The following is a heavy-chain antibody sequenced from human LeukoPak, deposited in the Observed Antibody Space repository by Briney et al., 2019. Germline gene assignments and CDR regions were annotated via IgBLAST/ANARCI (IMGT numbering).Heavy chain of an antibody. CDR2: IYPGGSDT. Sequence: GESLKISCQTSGYTFTSHWIGWVRQLPGKGLECMGIIYPGGSDTRYSPSFQGQVTISADKSISTAYLQWSSLKASDTAMYYCARQAIVGATNFDCWGQGTLVTVSS. CDR3: ARQAIVGATNFDC. CDR1: GYTFTSHW. D-gene: IGHD1-26*01. V-gene: IGHV5-51*01. J-gene: IGHJ4*02.